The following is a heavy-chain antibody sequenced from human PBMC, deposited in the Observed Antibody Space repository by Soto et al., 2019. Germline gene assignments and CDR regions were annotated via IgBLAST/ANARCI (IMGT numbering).Heavy chain of an antibody. Sequence: QLQLQESGPGLVEPSETLSLTCTVSGSSISSSPYYWAWIRQPPGKGLQWIGNIYYNGNTFYNPSRKSRVAISIDAAKNQFSLRLRSVTASDTAVYYCASHGPLTNNWNQLNCWGQGTLVTVSS. J-gene: IGHJ4*02. D-gene: IGHD1-1*01. V-gene: IGHV4-39*01. CDR1: GSSISSSPYY. CDR2: IYYNGNT. CDR3: ASHGPLTNNWNQLNC.